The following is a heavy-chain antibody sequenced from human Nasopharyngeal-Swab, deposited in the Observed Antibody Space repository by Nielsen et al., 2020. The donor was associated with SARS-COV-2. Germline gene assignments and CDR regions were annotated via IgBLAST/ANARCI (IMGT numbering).Heavy chain of an antibody. CDR2: IYSGGST. V-gene: IGHV3-53*01. CDR3: ARGGGDDYVWGSYNYYFDY. D-gene: IGHD3-16*01. J-gene: IGHJ4*02. CDR1: GFTVSSNY. Sequence: GESLKISCAASGFTVSSNYMSCVRQAPGKGLEWVSVIYSGGSTYYADSVKGRFTISRDNSKNTLYLQMNSLRAEDTAVYYCARGGGDDYVWGSYNYYFDYWGQGTLVTVSS.